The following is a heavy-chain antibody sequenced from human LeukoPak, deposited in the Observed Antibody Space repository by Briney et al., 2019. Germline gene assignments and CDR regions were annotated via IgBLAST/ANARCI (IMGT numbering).Heavy chain of an antibody. D-gene: IGHD6-19*01. CDR1: GFTFSSYV. J-gene: IGHJ4*01. V-gene: IGHV3-23*01. Sequence: GGSLRLSCAASGFTFSSYVMNWVRQAPGKGLEWVSTISASGGSTYYADSVKGRFTISRDNSKNTLYLQMNSLKAEDTAVYYCARLPSSGWYGDYWGHGTLVTVSS. CDR3: ARLPSSGWYGDY. CDR2: ISASGGST.